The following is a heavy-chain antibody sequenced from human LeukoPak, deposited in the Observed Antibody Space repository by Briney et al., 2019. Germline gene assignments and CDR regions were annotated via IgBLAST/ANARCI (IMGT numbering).Heavy chain of an antibody. Sequence: SETLSLTCTVSGDSLSSRNYYWGWIRQPPGKGLEWIGNIYYSGTTYYNSSLKSRVTISVDTSKNQFSLKLSSVTAADTAVYYCAVSPLYYFGSGRYGLHAFDIWGQGTMVTVSS. V-gene: IGHV4-39*07. CDR3: AVSPLYYFGSGRYGLHAFDI. CDR2: IYYSGTT. D-gene: IGHD3-10*01. J-gene: IGHJ3*02. CDR1: GDSLSSRNYY.